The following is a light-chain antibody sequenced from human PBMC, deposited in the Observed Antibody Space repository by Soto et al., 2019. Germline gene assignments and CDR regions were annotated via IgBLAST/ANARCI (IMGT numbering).Light chain of an antibody. CDR2: DTS. CDR1: QSIRNF. CDR3: QQYGSSGT. Sequence: EIVLTQSPGTLSLCPGERATLSGRASQSIRNFLAWYQQKPGQAPRLLIYDTSTRATGVPTRFSGSRSGADFTLTISRLEPEDFAVYYCQQYGSSGTFGQGTKVDIK. V-gene: IGKV3-20*01. J-gene: IGKJ1*01.